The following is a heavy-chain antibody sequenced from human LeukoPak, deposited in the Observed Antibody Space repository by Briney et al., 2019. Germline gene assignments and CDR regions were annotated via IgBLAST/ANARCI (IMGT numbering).Heavy chain of an antibody. V-gene: IGHV3-23*01. CDR2: ISGSGSST. CDR1: GLSCSSCA. J-gene: IGHJ4*02. Sequence: GGSLRLSCVASGLSCSSCAMNWVRQAPGKGLEWVSVISGSGSSTYYADSMKGRFTISRDNAKNSLYLQMNSLRVEDTAVYYCVRGSIDYWGQGTLVTVSS. CDR3: VRGSIDY.